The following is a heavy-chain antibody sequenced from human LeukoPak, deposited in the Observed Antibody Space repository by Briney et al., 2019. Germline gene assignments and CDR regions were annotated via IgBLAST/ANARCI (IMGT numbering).Heavy chain of an antibody. J-gene: IGHJ4*02. CDR3: AKGGLGTQHFDH. CDR1: GFTFSSYA. Sequence: GGSLRLSCAASGFTFSSYAMSWVRQPPGKGLEWVSAIGGSGGSTYYADSVKGRFTISRDNSKNTLYLQMNSLRAEDTAVYYCAKGGLGTQHFDHWGQGTLVTVSS. D-gene: IGHD7-27*01. CDR2: IGGSGGST. V-gene: IGHV3-23*01.